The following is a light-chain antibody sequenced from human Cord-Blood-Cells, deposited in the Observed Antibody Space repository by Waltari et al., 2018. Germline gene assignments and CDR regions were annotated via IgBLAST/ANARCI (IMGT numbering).Light chain of an antibody. CDR1: KLGDKY. CDR3: QAWDSSTSYWV. J-gene: IGLJ3*02. Sequence: SYELTQPPSVSVSPGQTASITCSGDKLGDKYACWYQQKPGQSPVLVIYHDSKRPSGIPERFSGSNSGNTATLTISGTQAMDEADYYCQAWDSSTSYWVFGGGTKLTVL. CDR2: HDS. V-gene: IGLV3-1*01.